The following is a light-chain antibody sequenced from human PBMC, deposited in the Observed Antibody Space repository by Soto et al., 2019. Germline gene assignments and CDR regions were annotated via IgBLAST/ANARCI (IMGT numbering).Light chain of an antibody. Sequence: QSALTQPASVSGCPAQSITIYCTGTSSDVGGYNCVSWYRQHPGKAPKIMIYDVSNRPSEVSKRFSGSKSGNTASLTISGPQADDEGHYYCTSHTSRDTAIFGTGSKLTVL. CDR2: DVS. CDR1: SSDVGGYNC. CDR3: TSHTSRDTAI. J-gene: IGLJ1*01. V-gene: IGLV2-14*03.